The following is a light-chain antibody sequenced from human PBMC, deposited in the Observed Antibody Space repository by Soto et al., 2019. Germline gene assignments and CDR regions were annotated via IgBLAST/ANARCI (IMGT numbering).Light chain of an antibody. Sequence: VMTQSPATLSVSPGERAALSCRASQSVSTNLARYQQKPGQPPRLLIYFASTRATAVPARFTAGGSGTEFTLTISSLQSDDLAVYYCQQYDKWPRTFGQGT. J-gene: IGKJ5*01. CDR3: QQYDKWPRT. V-gene: IGKV3-15*01. CDR1: QSVSTN. CDR2: FAS.